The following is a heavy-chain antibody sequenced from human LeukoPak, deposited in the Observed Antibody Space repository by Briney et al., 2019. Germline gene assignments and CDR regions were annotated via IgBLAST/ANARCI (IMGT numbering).Heavy chain of an antibody. CDR3: ARDGTAGTSLFNWFDL. J-gene: IGHJ5*02. D-gene: IGHD2-2*01. V-gene: IGHV1-69*01. CDR2: IIPIFGTA. Sequence: ASVKVSCKASGGTFISYAISWVRQAPGQGLEWMGGIIPIFGTANYAQKFQGRVTITADQSTSTAYMELSSLRSEDTAVYYCARDGTAGTSLFNWFDLWGQGTLVTVSS. CDR1: GGTFISYA.